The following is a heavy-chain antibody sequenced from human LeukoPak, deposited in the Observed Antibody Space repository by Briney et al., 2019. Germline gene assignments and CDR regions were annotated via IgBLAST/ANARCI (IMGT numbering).Heavy chain of an antibody. CDR2: ISSSGSDT. CDR3: ATAPTEDGDGSSPRY. Sequence: GGSLRLSCAASTFTFRDHFMSWIRQPPGKGLEWVSYISSSGSDTYYSDSVKGRFTVSRDNAKNSLFLQMNSLRLEDTAVYYCATAPTEDGDGSSPRYWGQGTLVTVSS. D-gene: IGHD2-21*01. CDR1: TFTFRDHF. J-gene: IGHJ4*02. V-gene: IGHV3-11*04.